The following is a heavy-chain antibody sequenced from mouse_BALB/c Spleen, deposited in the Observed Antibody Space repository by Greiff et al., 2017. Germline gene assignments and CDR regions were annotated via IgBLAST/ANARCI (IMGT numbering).Heavy chain of an antibody. V-gene: IGHV1S81*02. D-gene: IGHD1-1*01. J-gene: IGHJ1*01. CDR3: ARRDYYGSSYWYFDV. CDR2: INPSNGRT. Sequence: VQLQQPGAELVKPGASVKLSCKASGYTFTSYWMHWVKQRPGQGLEWIGGINPSNGRTNYNEKFKSKATLTVDKSSSTAYMQLSSLTSEDSAVYYCARRDYYGSSYWYFDVWGAGTTVTVSS. CDR1: GYTFTSYW.